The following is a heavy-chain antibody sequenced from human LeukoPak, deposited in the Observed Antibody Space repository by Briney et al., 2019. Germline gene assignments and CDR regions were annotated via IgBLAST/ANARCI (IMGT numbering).Heavy chain of an antibody. CDR1: GFIFSTYN. CDR2: ITRSSSRT. CDR3: ARDPYSGGYGAYYYYYMDV. J-gene: IGHJ6*03. V-gene: IGHV3-21*01. Sequence: NPGGSLRLSCSASGFIFSTYNMNWVRQAPGKALEWVSSITRSSSRTFYADSVKGRYTISRDSAKNSLYLQMDSLRAEDTAVYYCARDPYSGGYGAYYYYYMDVWGKGTTVTVSS. D-gene: IGHD1-26*01.